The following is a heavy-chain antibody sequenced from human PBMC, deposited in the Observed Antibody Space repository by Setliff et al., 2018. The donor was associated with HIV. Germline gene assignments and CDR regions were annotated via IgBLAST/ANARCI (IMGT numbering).Heavy chain of an antibody. D-gene: IGHD3-3*01. V-gene: IGHV4-4*07. CDR3: ASRRGGGFLAWPDPYFDY. CDR2: IYTSGST. J-gene: IGHJ4*02. CDR1: GGSISNYY. Sequence: SETLSLTCTVSGGSISNYYWSWIRQPAGKGLEWIGHIYTSGSTNYNPSLKSRVIISIDTSKNQFSLKLFSVTAADTAVYYCASRRGGGFLAWPDPYFDYWGQGTLVTVSS.